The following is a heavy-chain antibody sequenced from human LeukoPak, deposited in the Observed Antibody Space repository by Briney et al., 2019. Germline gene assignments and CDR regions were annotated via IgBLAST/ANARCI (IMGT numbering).Heavy chain of an antibody. CDR2: ISSSSSYI. Sequence: PGGSLRLSCAASGFTFSSYSMNWVRQAPGKGLEWVSSISSSSSYIYYADSVKGRFTISRDNAKNSLYLQMNSLRAEDTAVNYCARKGYSYGYPFDYWGQGTLVTVSS. V-gene: IGHV3-21*01. CDR3: ARKGYSYGYPFDY. D-gene: IGHD5-18*01. J-gene: IGHJ4*02. CDR1: GFTFSSYS.